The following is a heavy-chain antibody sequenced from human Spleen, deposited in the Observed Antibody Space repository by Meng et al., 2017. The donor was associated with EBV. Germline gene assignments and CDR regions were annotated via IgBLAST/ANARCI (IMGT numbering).Heavy chain of an antibody. CDR2: FNPTSGGT. Sequence: QVRLGQSGAEVKKPGASMKVSCKTSGYTFTTYSMNWVRQAPGQGLEWMGIFNPTSGGTSYAEKFQGRVTMTSDTSTSTVYMELSSLRSEDTAVYFCARDYGDYLFDYWGQGTLVTVSS. D-gene: IGHD4-17*01. CDR3: ARDYGDYLFDY. CDR1: GYTFTTYS. V-gene: IGHV1-46*01. J-gene: IGHJ4*02.